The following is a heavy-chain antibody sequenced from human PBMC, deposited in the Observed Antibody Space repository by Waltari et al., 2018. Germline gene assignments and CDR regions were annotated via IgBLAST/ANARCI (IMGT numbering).Heavy chain of an antibody. CDR2: IYYSGST. CDR1: GGSISSHY. J-gene: IGHJ3*02. Sequence: QVQLQESGPGLVKPSETLFLTCTVSGGSISSHYWSWIRQPPGKGLEWIGYIYYSGSTNYNPSLKSRVTISVDTSKNQFSLKLSSVTAADTAVYYCARGVARAFDIWGQGTMVTVSS. CDR3: ARGVARAFDI. V-gene: IGHV4-59*11.